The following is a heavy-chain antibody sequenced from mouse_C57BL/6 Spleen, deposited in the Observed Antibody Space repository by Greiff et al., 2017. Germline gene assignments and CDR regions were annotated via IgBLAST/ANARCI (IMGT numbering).Heavy chain of an antibody. CDR2: IDPSDSET. Sequence: QVQLKQPGAELVRPGSSVKLSCKASGYTFTSYWMHWVKQRPIQGLEWIGNIDPSDSETHYNQKFKDKATLTVDKSSSTAYMQLSSLTSEDSAVYYCARFHYGNSSYDFDYWGQGTTLTVSS. J-gene: IGHJ2*01. CDR3: ARFHYGNSSYDFDY. CDR1: GYTFTSYW. D-gene: IGHD1-1*01. V-gene: IGHV1-52*01.